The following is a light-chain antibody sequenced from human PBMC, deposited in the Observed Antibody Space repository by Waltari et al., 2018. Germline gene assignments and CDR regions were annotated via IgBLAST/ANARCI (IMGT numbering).Light chain of an antibody. CDR1: TGAVTSSHY. Sequence: QAVVTQEPSVTVSPGGTVTLTCGSSTGAVTSSHYPYWFQQKPGQAPRTLVYDTSNKHSWTPARCSGSVVGGKAALTLSGAQPEDEAEYYCLLHYSGPRVFGGGTKVTVL. J-gene: IGLJ2*01. V-gene: IGLV7-46*01. CDR3: LLHYSGPRV. CDR2: DTS.